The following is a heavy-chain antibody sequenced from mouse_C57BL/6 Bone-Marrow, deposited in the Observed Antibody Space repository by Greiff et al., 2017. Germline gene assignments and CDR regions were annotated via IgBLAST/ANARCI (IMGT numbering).Heavy chain of an antibody. CDR3: ARAYYGSSHYAMDY. Sequence: VQLSCKASGYTFTSYGISWVKQRTGQGLEWIGEIYPRSGNTYYNEKFKGKATLTADKSSSTAYMELRSLTSEDSAVYFCARAYYGSSHYAMDYWGQGTSVTVSS. J-gene: IGHJ4*01. CDR2: IYPRSGNT. V-gene: IGHV1-81*01. D-gene: IGHD1-1*01. CDR1: GYTFTSYG.